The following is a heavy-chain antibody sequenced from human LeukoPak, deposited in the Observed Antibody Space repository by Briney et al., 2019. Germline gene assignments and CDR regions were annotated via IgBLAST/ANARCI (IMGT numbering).Heavy chain of an antibody. D-gene: IGHD6-19*01. CDR1: AASLTGSSYY. CDR3: ATQRQIVAGLFDP. CDR2: IYYSGST. Sequence: SETLSLTCTLPAASLTGSSYYWVWIRQPPGKGLEWIGSIYYSGSTYYNPSLKSRLTISVDTSKNQFSLKLSSVTAADTAVYYCATQRQIVAGLFDPWGQGTLVTVSS. J-gene: IGHJ5*02. V-gene: IGHV4-39*01.